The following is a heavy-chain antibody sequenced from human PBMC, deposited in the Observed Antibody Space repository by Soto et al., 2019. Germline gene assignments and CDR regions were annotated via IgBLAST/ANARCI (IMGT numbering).Heavy chain of an antibody. CDR3: AKGLQLYAFDI. Sequence: GGSLRLSCAASGFTFSSYAMSWVRQAPGKGLEWVSAISGSGGSTYYAASVKGLFTISRDNSKNTLYLQMNSLRDEDTAVYYCAKGLQLYAFDIWGQGTMVTVSS. J-gene: IGHJ3*02. CDR2: ISGSGGST. V-gene: IGHV3-23*01. D-gene: IGHD4-4*01. CDR1: GFTFSSYA.